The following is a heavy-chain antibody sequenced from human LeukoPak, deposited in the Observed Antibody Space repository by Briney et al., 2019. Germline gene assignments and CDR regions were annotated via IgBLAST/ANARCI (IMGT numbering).Heavy chain of an antibody. CDR2: ISYDGSNK. V-gene: IGHV3-30*04. D-gene: IGHD3-22*01. CDR1: GFTFSSYA. Sequence: GRSLRLSCAASGFTFSSYAMHWVRQAPGKGLEWVAVISYDGSNKYYADSVKGRFTISRDNSKNTLYLQMNSLRAEDTAVYYCARDSYYYDRSGYPIGGGGMDVWGQGTTVTVSS. CDR3: ARDSYYYDRSGYPIGGGGMDV. J-gene: IGHJ6*02.